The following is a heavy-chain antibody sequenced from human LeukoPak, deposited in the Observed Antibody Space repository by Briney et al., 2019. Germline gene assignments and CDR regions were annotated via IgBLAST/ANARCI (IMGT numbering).Heavy chain of an antibody. V-gene: IGHV3-23*01. CDR1: GFTLTTYT. Sequence: GGSLRLSCAASGFTLTTYTIGWVRQVPGKGLVRVSLITAIGSTTYYADSVKGRFTISRDSSTSTLYLQMNTPRDEHTAGHYYARANIVSTIGWYFDRWGRGTLVTVSS. CDR2: ITAIGSTT. J-gene: IGHJ2*01. CDR3: ARANIVSTIGWYFDR. D-gene: IGHD5/OR15-5a*01.